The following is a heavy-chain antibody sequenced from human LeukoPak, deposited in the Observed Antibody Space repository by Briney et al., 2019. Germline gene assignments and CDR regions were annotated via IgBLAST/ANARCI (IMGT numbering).Heavy chain of an antibody. J-gene: IGHJ6*03. CDR3: ARGPLVPAYYCYYYYMDV. CDR1: GGTFSSHA. Sequence: SVKVSCKASGGTFSSHAISWVRQAPGQGLEWMGGIIPIFGTANYAQKFQGRVTITADESTSTAYMELSSLRSEDTAVYYCARGPLVPAYYCYYYYMDVWGKGTTVTVSS. CDR2: IIPIFGTA. V-gene: IGHV1-69*13. D-gene: IGHD2-8*02.